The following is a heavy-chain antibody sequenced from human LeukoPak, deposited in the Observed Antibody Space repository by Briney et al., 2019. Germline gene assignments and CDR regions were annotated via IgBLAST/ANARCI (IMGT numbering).Heavy chain of an antibody. Sequence: ASVKVSCKASGYTFTSYDINWVRQATGQGLEWMGWMNPNSGNTGYAQKFQGRATMTRNTSISTAYMELSSLRSEDTAVYYCARGKTGVRTTVNWFDPWGQGTLVTVSS. D-gene: IGHD4-17*01. J-gene: IGHJ5*02. CDR1: GYTFTSYD. CDR3: ARGKTGVRTTVNWFDP. CDR2: MNPNSGNT. V-gene: IGHV1-8*01.